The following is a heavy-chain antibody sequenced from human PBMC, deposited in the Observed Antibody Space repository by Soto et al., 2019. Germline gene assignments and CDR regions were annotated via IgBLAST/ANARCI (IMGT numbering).Heavy chain of an antibody. D-gene: IGHD3-10*01. V-gene: IGHV4-34*01. CDR3: ARGPTRFGELLFDP. CDR2: INHSGST. Sequence: SETLSLTCAVYGGSFSGYYWSWIRQPPGKGLEWIAEINHSGSTNYNPSLRSRVTISVDTSKNQFSLKLSSVTAADTAVYYCARGPTRFGELLFDPWGQGTLVTVSS. J-gene: IGHJ5*02. CDR1: GGSFSGYY.